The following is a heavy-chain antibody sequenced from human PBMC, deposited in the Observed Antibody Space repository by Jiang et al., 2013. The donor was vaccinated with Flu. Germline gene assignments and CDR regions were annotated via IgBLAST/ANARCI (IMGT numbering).Heavy chain of an antibody. Sequence: TCTFSGFSLSTSGVGVGWIRQPPGKALEWLALIYWDDDKYYSPSLRSRLTITKGTSKNQVVLTMTNVDPVDTGTYYCAHRDLLTGSSFYFDYWGQGTLVTVSS. V-gene: IGHV2-5*02. CDR3: AHRDLLTGSSFYFDY. D-gene: IGHD3-9*01. CDR1: GFSLSTSGVG. CDR2: IYWDDDK. J-gene: IGHJ4*02.